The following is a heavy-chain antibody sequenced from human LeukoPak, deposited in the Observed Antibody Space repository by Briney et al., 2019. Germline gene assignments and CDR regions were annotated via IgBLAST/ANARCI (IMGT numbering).Heavy chain of an antibody. CDR3: ARSRNDYYYYYGMDV. CDR1: GFTFSSYW. V-gene: IGHV3-7*01. J-gene: IGHJ6*02. CDR2: IKQDGSEK. Sequence: GGSLRLSCAASGFTFSSYWMSWVRQDTGKGLEWVANIKQDGSEKYYVHSVKGRFTICRDNDKNSLYLQMNSLRAEDTAVYYCARSRNDYYYYYGMDVWGQGTTVTVSS.